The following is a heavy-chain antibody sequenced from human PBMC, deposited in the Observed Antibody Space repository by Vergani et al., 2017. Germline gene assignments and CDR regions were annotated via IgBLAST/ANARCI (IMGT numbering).Heavy chain of an antibody. CDR2: IYLSGGA. Sequence: QLHLQESGPGLVKPSETLSLTCTVSGGSITSSSYYWGWIRQPPGKGLEWIGNIYLSGGAYYNPSHKGRVTISVDTSKNQFSLEVTSVTAADTAIYFCARTESFILRYFHWALWGQGTLVTVSS. CDR1: GGSITSSSYY. J-gene: IGHJ4*02. D-gene: IGHD3-9*01. CDR3: ARTESFILRYFHWAL. V-gene: IGHV4-39*01.